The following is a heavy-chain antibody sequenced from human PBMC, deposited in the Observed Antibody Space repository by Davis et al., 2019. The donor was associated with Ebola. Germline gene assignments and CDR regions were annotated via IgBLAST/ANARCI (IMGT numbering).Heavy chain of an antibody. CDR1: GFTFSSYG. CDR3: ARDPSGGSGWSVGYYGMDV. CDR2: LYSSGST. J-gene: IGHJ6*04. Sequence: GESLKISCAASGFTFSSYGMDWVRQAPGKGLEWVSLLYSSGSTFYADSVKGRFIISRDNYENTLYLQMNSLRVEDTAVYFCARDPSGGSGWSVGYYGMDVWGKGTTVTVSS. D-gene: IGHD6-19*01. V-gene: IGHV3-53*01.